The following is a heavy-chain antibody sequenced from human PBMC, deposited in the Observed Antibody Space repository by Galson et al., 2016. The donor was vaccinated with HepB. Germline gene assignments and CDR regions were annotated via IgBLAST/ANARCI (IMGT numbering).Heavy chain of an antibody. CDR1: GYKFTDYA. CDR2: INVRNGET. J-gene: IGHJ4*02. Sequence: SVKVSCKASGYKFTDYAITWVRQAPGQGLEWMGWINVRNGETNSAQRLQGRVTMTRETSTSTVFLGLRRLRSDDTAMYFCARGRSMPYFDSWGQGTLVTGSA. D-gene: IGHD2-2*01. V-gene: IGHV1-18*01. CDR3: ARGRSMPYFDS.